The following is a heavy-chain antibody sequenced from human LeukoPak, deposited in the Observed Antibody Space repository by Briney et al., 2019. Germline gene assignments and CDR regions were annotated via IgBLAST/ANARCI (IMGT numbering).Heavy chain of an antibody. CDR1: GFTFSSYA. Sequence: GGSLRLSCAASGFTFSSYAMSWVRQAPGKGLEWVSAISGSGGSTYYADSVKGRFTISRDNSKNTLYLQMNSLRAEDTAVYYCAKVGPHYDFWSGYYTGRVYWGQGTLVTVSS. CDR3: AKVGPHYDFWSGYYTGRVY. V-gene: IGHV3-23*01. CDR2: ISGSGGST. D-gene: IGHD3-3*01. J-gene: IGHJ4*02.